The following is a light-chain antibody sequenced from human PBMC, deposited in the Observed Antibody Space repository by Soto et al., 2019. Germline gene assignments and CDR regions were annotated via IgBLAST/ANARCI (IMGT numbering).Light chain of an antibody. CDR2: GAS. Sequence: EIVLTQSPGTLSLSPGERATLSCRASQSVSSSYLAWYQQKPGQAPRLLIYGASSRATGIPDWFSGSGSGTDFTLTISRLEPEDFALYYCQQYGSSMYTFGQGTMLEIK. V-gene: IGKV3-20*01. J-gene: IGKJ2*01. CDR1: QSVSSSY. CDR3: QQYGSSMYT.